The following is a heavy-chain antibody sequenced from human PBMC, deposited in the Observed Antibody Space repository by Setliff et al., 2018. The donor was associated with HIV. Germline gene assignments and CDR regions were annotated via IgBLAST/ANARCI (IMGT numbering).Heavy chain of an antibody. Sequence: SETLSLTGAVYGGSFSGYYWSWIRQPPGKGLEWIGEINHSGSTNYNPSLKSRVTIPVDTSKNQFSLKLSSVTAADTAVYYCARGPRYYDILTGPYYYYYSIDVWGKGTTVTVSS. V-gene: IGHV4-34*01. J-gene: IGHJ6*03. CDR3: ARGPRYYDILTGPYYYYYSIDV. CDR2: INHSGST. CDR1: GGSFSGYY. D-gene: IGHD3-9*01.